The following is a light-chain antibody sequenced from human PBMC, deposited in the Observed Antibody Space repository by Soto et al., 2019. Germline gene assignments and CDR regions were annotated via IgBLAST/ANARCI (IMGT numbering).Light chain of an antibody. CDR1: SGDVGAYNL. V-gene: IGLV2-23*01. CDR2: EDN. Sequence: QSALTQPASVSGSPGQSITISCSGSSGDVGAYNLVSWYQQHPGKAPRLIIFEDNKRPSGVSNRFSGSKSANTASLTIAGLQAGDEADYYCCSYAGGNAWVFGGGTQLTVL. CDR3: CSYAGGNAWV. J-gene: IGLJ3*02.